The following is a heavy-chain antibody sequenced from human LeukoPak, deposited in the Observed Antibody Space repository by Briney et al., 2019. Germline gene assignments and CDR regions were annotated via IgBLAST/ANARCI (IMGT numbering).Heavy chain of an antibody. CDR3: ARHPGALYGMDV. Sequence: PSETLSLTCTVSGGSISSSSYYWGWIRQPPGKGLEWIGSIYYSGSTYYNPSLKSRVTISVDTSKNQFSLKLNSVTAADTAVYYCARHPGALYGMDVWGQGTTVTVSS. J-gene: IGHJ6*02. CDR2: IYYSGST. CDR1: GGSISSSSYY. V-gene: IGHV4-39*01. D-gene: IGHD1-26*01.